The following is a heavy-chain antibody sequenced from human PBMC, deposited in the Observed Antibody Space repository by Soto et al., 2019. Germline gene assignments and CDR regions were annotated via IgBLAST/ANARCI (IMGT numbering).Heavy chain of an antibody. Sequence: PSETLSLTCTVSGGSISSYYLSWIRQPPGKGLEWIGYIYYSGITNYNPSLKSRVTISVDTSKKQFSLNLSSVTAADTAAYYCAESLWRDPFDYWGRGTLVTVSS. CDR2: IYYSGIT. V-gene: IGHV4-59*01. CDR1: GGSISSYY. CDR3: AESLWRDPFDY. J-gene: IGHJ4*02.